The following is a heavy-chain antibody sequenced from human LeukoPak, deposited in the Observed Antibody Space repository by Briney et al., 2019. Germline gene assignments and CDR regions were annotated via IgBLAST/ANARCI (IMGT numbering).Heavy chain of an antibody. CDR3: ARGVDYEPYYFDY. CDR2: INHSGST. CDR1: GGSFSGYY. V-gene: IGHV4-34*01. Sequence: PSETLSLTCAVYGGSFSGYYWSWIRQPPGKGLEWIGEINHSGSTNYNPSLKSRVTISVDTSKNQFSLKLSSVTAADTAVYYCARGVDYEPYYFDYWGQGTLATVSS. D-gene: IGHD4-17*01. J-gene: IGHJ4*02.